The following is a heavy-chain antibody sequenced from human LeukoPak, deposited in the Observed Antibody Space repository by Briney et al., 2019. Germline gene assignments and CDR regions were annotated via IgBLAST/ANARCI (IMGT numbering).Heavy chain of an antibody. Sequence: GGSLRLSCAASGFTFSSYWMTWVRQAPGKGLEWVANIKEDGSEKYYVDSVRGRFTISRDNAKNSLSLQMNSLTAEDTAVYHCASFLGGYTDYWGQGTLVTVSS. J-gene: IGHJ4*02. V-gene: IGHV3-7*02. CDR3: ASFLGGYTDY. D-gene: IGHD3-22*01. CDR2: IKEDGSEK. CDR1: GFTFSSYW.